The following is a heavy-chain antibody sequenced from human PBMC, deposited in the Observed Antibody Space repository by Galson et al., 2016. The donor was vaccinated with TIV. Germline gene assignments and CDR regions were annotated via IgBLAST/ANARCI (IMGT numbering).Heavy chain of an antibody. CDR1: GFSFSNYV. J-gene: IGHJ3*01. CDR2: LSLSGAYT. CDR3: AKVGKSGDYSWDAFDF. Sequence: SLRLSCAASGFSFSNYVMSWVRLAPGKGLEWVSSLSLSGAYTYYADSVKGRFTISRDNSKYTLFLQLNSLRAEDTAIYFCAKVGKSGDYSWDAFDFWGQGTGVTVSS. V-gene: IGHV3-23*01. D-gene: IGHD1-26*01.